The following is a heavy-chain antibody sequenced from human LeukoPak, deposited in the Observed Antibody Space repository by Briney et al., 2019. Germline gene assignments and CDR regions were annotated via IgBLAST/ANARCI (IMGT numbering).Heavy chain of an antibody. Sequence: ASVKVSCKASGGTFGSYAISWVRQAPGQGLEWMGGIIPIFGTANYAQKFQGRVTITADESTSTAYMELSSLRSEDTAVYYCASTIVVVPAATDYFDYWGQGTLVTVSS. D-gene: IGHD2-2*01. J-gene: IGHJ4*02. CDR2: IIPIFGTA. CDR3: ASTIVVVPAATDYFDY. V-gene: IGHV1-69*13. CDR1: GGTFGSYA.